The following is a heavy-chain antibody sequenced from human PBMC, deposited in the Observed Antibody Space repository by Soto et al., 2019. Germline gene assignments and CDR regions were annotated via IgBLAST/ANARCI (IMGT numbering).Heavy chain of an antibody. CDR2: IYYSGST. V-gene: IGHV4-39*01. CDR1: GGSISSSSYY. D-gene: IGHD3-10*01. J-gene: IGHJ5*02. CDR3: LCYYGSGSHINWFDP. Sequence: SETLSLTCTVSGGSISSSSYYWGWIRQPPGKGLEWIGSIYYSGSTYYNPSLKSRVTISVDTSKNQFSLKLSSVTAADTAVYYCLCYYGSGSHINWFDPWGQGTLVTVSS.